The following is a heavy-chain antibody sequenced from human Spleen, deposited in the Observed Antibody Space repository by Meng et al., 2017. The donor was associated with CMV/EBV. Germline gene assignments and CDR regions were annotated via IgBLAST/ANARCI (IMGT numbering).Heavy chain of an antibody. V-gene: IGHV3-21*01. D-gene: IGHD2-2*01. CDR3: ASNKLLGYCSSTSCPSSGNYYYYYGMDV. Sequence: GGSLRLSCAASGFTFSSYSMNWVRQAPGKGLEWVSSISSSSSYIYYADSVKGRFTISRDNAKNSLYLQMNSLRAEDTAVYYCASNKLLGYCSSTSCPSSGNYYYYYGMDVWGQGTTVTVSS. J-gene: IGHJ6*02. CDR2: ISSSSSYI. CDR1: GFTFSSYS.